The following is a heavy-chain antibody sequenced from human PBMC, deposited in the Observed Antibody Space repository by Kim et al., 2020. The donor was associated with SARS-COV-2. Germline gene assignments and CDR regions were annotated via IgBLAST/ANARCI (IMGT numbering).Heavy chain of an antibody. CDR2: INPNSGGT. Sequence: ASVKVSCKASGYTFTGYYMHWVRQAPGQGLEWMGRINPNSGGTNYAQKFQGRVTMTRDTSISTAYMELSRLRSDDTAVYYCARDPSYGDYVPRDSWGQGTLVTVSS. D-gene: IGHD4-17*01. J-gene: IGHJ5*01. V-gene: IGHV1-2*06. CDR1: GYTFTGYY. CDR3: ARDPSYGDYVPRDS.